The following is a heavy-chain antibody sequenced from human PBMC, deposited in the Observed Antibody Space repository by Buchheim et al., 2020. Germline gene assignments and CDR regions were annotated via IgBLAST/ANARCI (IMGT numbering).Heavy chain of an antibody. D-gene: IGHD3-3*01. V-gene: IGHV3-21*01. CDR2: ISRDTAYI. CDR1: GFTFSNYN. Sequence: EVQLMESGGGLVKPGGSLRLSCAASGFTFSNYNMNWVRQAPGKGLEWVSFISRDTAYIYYADSLKGRFTISRDNARNSLYLQMNSLRAEDTAVYYCTRAAQYDWWSGDHLDAFDIWGQGT. J-gene: IGHJ3*02. CDR3: TRAAQYDWWSGDHLDAFDI.